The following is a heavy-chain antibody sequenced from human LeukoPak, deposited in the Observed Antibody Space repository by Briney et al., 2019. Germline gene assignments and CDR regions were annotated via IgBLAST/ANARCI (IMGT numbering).Heavy chain of an antibody. Sequence: GGSLRLSCAVSGFTFSSYGMHWVRQAPGKGLEWVAFIRYDGSNKYYADSVKGRFTISRDNSKNTLYLQMNSLRAEDTAVYYCAKDRVTMVRGASLSPFDYWGQGTLVTVSS. CDR3: AKDRVTMVRGASLSPFDY. V-gene: IGHV3-30*02. J-gene: IGHJ4*02. CDR1: GFTFSSYG. CDR2: IRYDGSNK. D-gene: IGHD3-10*01.